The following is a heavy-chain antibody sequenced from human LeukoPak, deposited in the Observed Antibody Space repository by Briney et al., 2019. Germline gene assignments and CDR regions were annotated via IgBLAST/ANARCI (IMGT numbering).Heavy chain of an antibody. CDR2: INHSGST. CDR1: GESFSGYY. CDR3: ARGLSLRGYSYGYADY. V-gene: IGHV4-34*01. D-gene: IGHD5-18*01. J-gene: IGHJ4*02. Sequence: SETLSLTCAAYGESFSGYYWSWIRQPPGKGLEWIGEINHSGSTNYNPSLKSRVTISVDTSKNQFSLKLSSVTAADTAVYYCARGLSLRGYSYGYADYWGQGTLVTVSS.